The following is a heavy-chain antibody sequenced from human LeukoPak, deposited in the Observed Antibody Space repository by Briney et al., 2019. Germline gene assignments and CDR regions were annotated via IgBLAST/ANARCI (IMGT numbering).Heavy chain of an antibody. J-gene: IGHJ4*02. V-gene: IGHV3-21*01. CDR1: GFTFSSYS. Sequence: GGSLRLSCAASGFTFSSYSMNWVRQAPGKGLEWVSSISSSSSYIYYADSVKGRFTISRDNARNSLYLQMNSLRAEDTAVYYCARAHNWKYGSFDFWGQGTLVTVSS. CDR2: ISSSSSYI. CDR3: ARAHNWKYGSFDF. D-gene: IGHD1-7*01.